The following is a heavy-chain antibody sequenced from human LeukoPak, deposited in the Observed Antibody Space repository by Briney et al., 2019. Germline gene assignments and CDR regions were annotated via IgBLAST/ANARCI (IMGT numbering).Heavy chain of an antibody. J-gene: IGHJ4*02. CDR3: VKAILLGSVSCYAD. V-gene: IGHV3-64D*06. Sequence: GGSLRLSCSASGFTFSNFPMHWVRQAPGKGLEYVSAISTDGGSTYYADSVKGRFTISRDNSKNTLSLQMGSLRVEDTAVYYCVKAILLGSVSCYADWGQGTLVTVSS. D-gene: IGHD3-22*01. CDR1: GFTFSNFP. CDR2: ISTDGGST.